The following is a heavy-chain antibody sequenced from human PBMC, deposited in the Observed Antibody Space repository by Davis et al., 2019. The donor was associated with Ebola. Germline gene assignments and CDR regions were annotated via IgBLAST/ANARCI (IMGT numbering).Heavy chain of an antibody. Sequence: MPSETLSLTCTVSGGSISSYYWSWIRQPPGKGLEWIGYIYYSGSTNYNPSLKSRVTISVDTSKNQFSLKLSSVTAADTAMYYCARLGMATPIDYWGQGTLVTVSS. CDR2: IYYSGST. D-gene: IGHD5-24*01. J-gene: IGHJ4*02. CDR3: ARLGMATPIDY. CDR1: GGSISSYY. V-gene: IGHV4-59*08.